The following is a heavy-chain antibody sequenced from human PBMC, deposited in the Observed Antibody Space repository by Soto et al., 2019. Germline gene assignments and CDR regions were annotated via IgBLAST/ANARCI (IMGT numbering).Heavy chain of an antibody. Sequence: SETLSLTCTVSGGSISSGGYYWSWIRQHPGKGLEWIGYIYYSGSTYYNPSLKSRVTISVDTSKNQFSLKLSSVTAADTAVYYCARVGCSSTSCPRGPYYYCYGMDVWGQGTTVTVSS. V-gene: IGHV4-31*03. J-gene: IGHJ6*02. CDR1: GGSISSGGYY. CDR2: IYYSGST. D-gene: IGHD2-2*01. CDR3: ARVGCSSTSCPRGPYYYCYGMDV.